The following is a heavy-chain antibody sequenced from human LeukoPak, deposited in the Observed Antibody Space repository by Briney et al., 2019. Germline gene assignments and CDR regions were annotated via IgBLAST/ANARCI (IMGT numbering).Heavy chain of an antibody. CDR1: GFTFSTYW. J-gene: IGHJ4*02. D-gene: IGHD6-19*01. CDR3: ARDRDSSGWYGRGYFDY. V-gene: IGHV3-7*01. Sequence: PGGSLRLSCAASGFTFSTYWMAWVRQAPGKGLEWVANIKADGSDKNYVDSVKGRFTISRDNTKNSLYLQMKSLRAEDTAVYYCARDRDSSGWYGRGYFDYWGQGTLVTVSS. CDR2: IKADGSDK.